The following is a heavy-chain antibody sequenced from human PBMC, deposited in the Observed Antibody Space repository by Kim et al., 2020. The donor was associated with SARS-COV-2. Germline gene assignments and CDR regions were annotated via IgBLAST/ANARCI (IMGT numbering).Heavy chain of an antibody. Sequence: SVKVSCKASGGTFSSYAISWVRQAPGQGLEWMGGIIPIFGTANYAQKFQGRVTITADESTSTAYMELSSLRSEDTAVYYCARVAMVQGPEGAGYYYMDVWGKGTTVTVSS. V-gene: IGHV1-69*13. J-gene: IGHJ6*03. CDR3: ARVAMVQGPEGAGYYYMDV. D-gene: IGHD3-10*01. CDR1: GGTFSSYA. CDR2: IIPIFGTA.